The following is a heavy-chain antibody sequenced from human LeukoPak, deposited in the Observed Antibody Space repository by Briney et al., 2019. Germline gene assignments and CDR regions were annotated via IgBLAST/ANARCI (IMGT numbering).Heavy chain of an antibody. CDR2: ISYDGSNK. Sequence: GGSLRLSCAASGFTFSSYGMHWVRQAPGKGLEWVAVISYDGSNKYYADSVKGRFTISRDNSKNTLYLQMNSLRAGDTAVYYCAKGGYSSSGFDYWGQGTLVTVSS. V-gene: IGHV3-30*18. D-gene: IGHD6-13*01. CDR3: AKGGYSSSGFDY. CDR1: GFTFSSYG. J-gene: IGHJ4*02.